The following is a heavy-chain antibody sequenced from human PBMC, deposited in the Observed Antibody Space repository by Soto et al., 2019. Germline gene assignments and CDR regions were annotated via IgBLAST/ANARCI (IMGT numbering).Heavy chain of an antibody. CDR3: AKGEAVAGMEFDY. CDR1: GFTFSTYA. V-gene: IGHV3-23*01. Sequence: EVQLLESGGGLVQPGGSLRLSCAASGFTFSTYAMSWVRQAPGRGLEWVSTISSADDTYYADSVKGRFTISRDNSKNTLYLQMNSLRGEDTAVYYCAKGEAVAGMEFDYWGQGTLVTVSS. CDR2: ISSADDT. J-gene: IGHJ4*02. D-gene: IGHD6-13*01.